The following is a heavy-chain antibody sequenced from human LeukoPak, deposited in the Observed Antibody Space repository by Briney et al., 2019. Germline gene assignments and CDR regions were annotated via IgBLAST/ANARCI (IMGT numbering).Heavy chain of an antibody. Sequence: ASVKVSCKASGGTFSSYAISWVRQAPGQGLEWMGGIIPIFGTANYAQKFQGRVTITADKSTSTAYMELSSLRSEDTAVYYCAKDTAMAYYFDYWGQGTLVTVSS. V-gene: IGHV1-69*06. CDR2: IIPIFGTA. D-gene: IGHD5-18*01. CDR3: AKDTAMAYYFDY. CDR1: GGTFSSYA. J-gene: IGHJ4*02.